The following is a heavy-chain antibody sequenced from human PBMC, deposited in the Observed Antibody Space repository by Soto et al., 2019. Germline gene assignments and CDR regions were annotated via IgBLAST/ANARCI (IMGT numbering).Heavy chain of an antibody. CDR2: IYPGDSDI. V-gene: IGHV5-51*01. Sequence: PGESLKISCKASGYGFTSYWIGWVRQVPGRGLEWLASIYPGDSDIRYSPSFQGLVTISADKSTNTAYLQWSGLRASDTAMYFCARHLVGSTRGNFDYWGQGTLVTVSS. CDR3: ARHLVGSTRGNFDY. CDR1: GYGFTSYW. D-gene: IGHD2-2*01. J-gene: IGHJ4*01.